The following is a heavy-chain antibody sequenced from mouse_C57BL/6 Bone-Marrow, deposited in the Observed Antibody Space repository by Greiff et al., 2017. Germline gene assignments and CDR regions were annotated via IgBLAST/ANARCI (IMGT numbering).Heavy chain of an antibody. V-gene: IGHV1-81*01. CDR3: ATAGFAY. CDR2: IYPRSGNT. Sequence: QVQLQQSGAELARPGASVKLSCKASGYTFTSYGISWVKQRTGQGLEWIGEIYPRSGNTYYNEKFKGKATLTADKSSSTAYMELRSLTSEDSAVYFGATAGFAYWGQGTLGTVSA. CDR1: GYTFTSYG. J-gene: IGHJ3*01.